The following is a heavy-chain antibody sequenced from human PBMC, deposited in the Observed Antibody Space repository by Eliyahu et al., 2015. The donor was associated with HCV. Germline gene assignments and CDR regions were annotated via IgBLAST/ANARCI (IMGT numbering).Heavy chain of an antibody. D-gene: IGHD4-23*01. CDR2: IYYSGSX. Sequence: QLQLQESGPGLVKPSETLSLTCTVSGGSISSSSYYWGWIRQPPGKGXEWIGSIYYSGSXYYXPSXKSRVTISXXTXKNQXSLKLSSVTXADTAVYYCARRGGGALFDYWGQGTLVTVSS. V-gene: IGHV4-39*01. CDR1: GGSISSSSYY. CDR3: ARRGGGALFDY. J-gene: IGHJ4*02.